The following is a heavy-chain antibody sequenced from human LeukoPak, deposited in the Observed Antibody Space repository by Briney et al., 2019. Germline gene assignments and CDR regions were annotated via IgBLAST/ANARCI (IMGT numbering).Heavy chain of an antibody. V-gene: IGHV3-33*01. CDR3: ASMWPKMGHLDY. Sequence: GGSLRLSCAASGFTFSSYGMPWVRQAPGKGLEWVAVIWYDGSNKYYADSVKGRFTISRDNSKNTLYLQMNSLRAEDTAVYYCASMWPKMGHLDYWGQGTLVTVSS. D-gene: IGHD5-24*01. J-gene: IGHJ4*02. CDR2: IWYDGSNK. CDR1: GFTFSSYG.